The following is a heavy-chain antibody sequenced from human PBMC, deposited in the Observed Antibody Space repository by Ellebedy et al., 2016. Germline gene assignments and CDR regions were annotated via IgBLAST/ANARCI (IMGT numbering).Heavy chain of an antibody. V-gene: IGHV3-7*01. J-gene: IGHJ5*01. D-gene: IGHD3-22*01. CDR2: IKQDGSNK. CDR1: GFTFSSYW. Sequence: GGSLRLXCAASGFTFSSYWMSWVRQAPGKGLEWVANIKQDGSNKYYADSVKGRFTISRDNSKNTLYLQMYSLRVDDTAVYYCVLWGDDDSGSYTDSWGQGTLVTVSS. CDR3: VLWGDDDSGSYTDS.